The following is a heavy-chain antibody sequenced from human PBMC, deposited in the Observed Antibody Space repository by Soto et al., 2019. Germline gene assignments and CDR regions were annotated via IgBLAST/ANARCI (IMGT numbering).Heavy chain of an antibody. Sequence: QVQLQESGPGLVKPSETLSLTCTVSGGSVSSGSYYWSWIRQPPGKGLEWIGYIYYSGSTNYNLSHKSRVTISVDTSKHQFSLKLSAVTVADTAVYYWARLVAWWEPQIDYWGQGTLVTVSS. J-gene: IGHJ4*02. V-gene: IGHV4-61*01. CDR1: GGSVSSGSYY. CDR2: IYYSGST. D-gene: IGHD1-26*01. CDR3: ARLVAWWEPQIDY.